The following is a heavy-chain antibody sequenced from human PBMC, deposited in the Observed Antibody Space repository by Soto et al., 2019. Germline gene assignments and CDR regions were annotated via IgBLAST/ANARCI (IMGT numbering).Heavy chain of an antibody. Sequence: XETLSLTCAVSGGSISSSNWWSWVRQPPVKGLEWIGEIYHSGSTNYNPSLKSRVTISVDKSKNQFSLKLSSVTAADTAVYYCARDQYYYDSSGYGGDAFDIWGQGTMVTVSS. D-gene: IGHD3-22*01. CDR1: GGSISSSNW. CDR2: IYHSGST. CDR3: ARDQYYYDSSGYGGDAFDI. J-gene: IGHJ3*02. V-gene: IGHV4-4*02.